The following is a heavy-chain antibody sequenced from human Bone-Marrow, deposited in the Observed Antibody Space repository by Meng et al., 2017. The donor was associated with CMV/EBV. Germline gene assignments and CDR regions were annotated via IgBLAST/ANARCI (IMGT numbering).Heavy chain of an antibody. J-gene: IGHJ4*02. V-gene: IGHV1-69*05. CDR1: GYTFTSYG. Sequence: SVKVSCKASGYTFTSYGISWVRQAPGQGLEWMGGIIPIFGTANYAQKFQGRVTITTDESTSTAYMELSSLRSEDTAVYYCARGADYGDYAYWGQGTLVTVSS. CDR3: ARGADYGDYAY. CDR2: IIPIFGTA. D-gene: IGHD4-17*01.